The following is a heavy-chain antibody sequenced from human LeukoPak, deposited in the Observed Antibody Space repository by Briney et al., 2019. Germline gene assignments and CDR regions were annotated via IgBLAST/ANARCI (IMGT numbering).Heavy chain of an antibody. V-gene: IGHV1-69*04. D-gene: IGHD6-6*01. J-gene: IGHJ5*02. CDR2: IIPILGIA. CDR3: ARIEYSSSYDWFDP. Sequence: SVKVSCKASGGTFSSYAISWVRQAPGQGLEWMGRIIPILGIANYAQKFQGRVTITADKSTSTAYMELSSLRSEDTAVYYCARIEYSSSYDWFDPWGQGTLVTVSS. CDR1: GGTFSSYA.